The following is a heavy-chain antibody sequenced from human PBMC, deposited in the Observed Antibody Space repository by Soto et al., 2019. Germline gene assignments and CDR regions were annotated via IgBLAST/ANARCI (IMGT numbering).Heavy chain of an antibody. CDR1: GGSISSGGYY. Sequence: SETLSLTCTVSGGSISSGGYYWSWIRQHPGKGLEWIGYIYYSGSTYYNPSLKSRVTISVNTSKNQFSLKLSSVTAADTAVYYCARGRGVIANVDYWGQGTLVTVSS. D-gene: IGHD3-16*02. J-gene: IGHJ4*02. V-gene: IGHV4-31*03. CDR3: ARGRGVIANVDY. CDR2: IYYSGST.